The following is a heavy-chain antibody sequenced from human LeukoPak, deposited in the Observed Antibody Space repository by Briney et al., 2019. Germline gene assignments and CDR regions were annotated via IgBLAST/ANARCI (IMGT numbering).Heavy chain of an antibody. V-gene: IGHV3-74*01. CDR2: INSDGSST. CDR3: ARDVDDIWSGYYPYYYYYYGMDV. Sequence: GGSLRLSCAASGFTFSSYWMHWVRQAPGKGLVWVSRINSDGSSTSYADSVKGRFTISRGNAKNTLYLQMNSLRAEDTAVYYCARDVDDIWSGYYPYYYYYYGMDVWGQGTTVTVSS. D-gene: IGHD3-3*01. CDR1: GFTFSSYW. J-gene: IGHJ6*02.